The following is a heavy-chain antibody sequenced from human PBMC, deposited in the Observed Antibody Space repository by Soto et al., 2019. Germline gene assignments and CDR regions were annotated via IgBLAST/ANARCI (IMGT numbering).Heavy chain of an antibody. V-gene: IGHV3-64D*06. D-gene: IGHD3-3*01. CDR3: LKDLSGYYTFDN. J-gene: IGHJ4*02. CDR1: GFSFSSYA. CDR2: ISSDGGRT. Sequence: GGSLRLSCAASGFSFSSYAMHWVRQAPGKGLEYVSGISSDGGRTHYANSVKGRFTISRDDSKNTLYLHMSSLRAEDTAVYYCLKDLSGYYTFDNWGQGTLVTVSS.